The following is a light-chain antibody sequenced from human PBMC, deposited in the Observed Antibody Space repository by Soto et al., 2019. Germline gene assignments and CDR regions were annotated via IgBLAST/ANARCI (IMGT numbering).Light chain of an antibody. CDR3: QQYSSSRT. J-gene: IGKJ1*01. CDR1: QSVGGSS. V-gene: IGKV3-20*01. Sequence: ETVLTQSPGTLSLSPGERATVSCRARQSVGGSSLAWYPQRPGQAPRLLIYGGSSRATGIPVRFSGSGSETDFTLTITRLEPEDFAMYYCQQYSSSRTFGQGTKVDIK. CDR2: GGS.